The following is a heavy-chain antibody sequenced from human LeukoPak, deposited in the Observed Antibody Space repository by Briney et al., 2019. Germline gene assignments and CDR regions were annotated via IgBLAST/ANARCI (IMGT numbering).Heavy chain of an antibody. J-gene: IGHJ4*02. Sequence: ASVKVSRKASGYTFSSYDINWVRQATGQGLEWMGWMNPNSGNTGYAQKFQGRVTMTRNTSISTAYMELSSLRSEDTAVYYCARATRYCSSTSCWYYIDYRGQGTLVTVSS. V-gene: IGHV1-8*01. D-gene: IGHD2-2*01. CDR3: ARATRYCSSTSCWYYIDY. CDR1: GYTFSSYD. CDR2: MNPNSGNT.